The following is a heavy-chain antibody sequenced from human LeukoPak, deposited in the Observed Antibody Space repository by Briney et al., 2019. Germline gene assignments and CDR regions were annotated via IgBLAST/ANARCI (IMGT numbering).Heavy chain of an antibody. CDR1: GYSFSSYW. CDR2: INPGDSDT. V-gene: IGHV5-51*01. CDR3: ARRKGCGTSSCYSQYHWFDP. J-gene: IGHJ5*02. D-gene: IGHD2-2*01. Sequence: GESLKISCKGSGYSFSSYWIAWVRQMPGKGLEWMGIINPGDSDTIYSPSFQGQVTISADKSISTAYLQWSSLKASDTAIYYCARRKGCGTSSCYSQYHWFDPWGQGTLVTVSS.